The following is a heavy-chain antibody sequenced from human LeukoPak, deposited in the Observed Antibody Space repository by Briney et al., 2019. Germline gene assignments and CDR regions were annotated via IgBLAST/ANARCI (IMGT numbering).Heavy chain of an antibody. CDR2: IFYTGSDNS. D-gene: IGHD3-9*01. CDR1: GGSITNYY. J-gene: IGHJ4*02. V-gene: IGHV4-59*12. Sequence: SETLSLTCTVSGGSITNYYWTWIRQPPGKGLEWIGYIFYTGSDNSNYNPSLRSRVTMSVDTSKNQFSLKLSSVTAADTAVYYCAREFRRYFDWLSPYYFDYWGQGALVTVSS. CDR3: AREFRRYFDWLSPYYFDY.